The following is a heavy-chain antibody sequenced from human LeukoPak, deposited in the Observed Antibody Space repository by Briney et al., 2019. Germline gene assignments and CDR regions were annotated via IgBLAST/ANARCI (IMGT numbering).Heavy chain of an antibody. D-gene: IGHD1-14*01. CDR1: GGSFSGYY. CDR3: ARGDRPSFFDY. V-gene: IGHV4-34*01. Sequence: PSETLSLTCAVYGGSFSGYYWSWIRQPPGKGLEWIGEINHSGSTNYNPSLKSRVTISVDTSKNQFSLKLSSVTAADTAVYYCARGDRPSFFDYWGQGTLVTVSS. J-gene: IGHJ4*02. CDR2: INHSGST.